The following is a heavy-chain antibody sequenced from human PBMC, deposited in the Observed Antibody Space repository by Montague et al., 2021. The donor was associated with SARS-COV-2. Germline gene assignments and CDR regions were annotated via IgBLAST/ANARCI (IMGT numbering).Heavy chain of an antibody. D-gene: IGHD2-8*01. CDR2: ISGSSSYT. V-gene: IGHV3-11*05. CDR3: ARDQYCTKGVCYSRGFDY. J-gene: IGHJ4*02. CDR1: GGSFSGYY. Sequence: LSLTCAVYGGSFSGYYWSWIRQAPGKGLEWVSYISGSSSYTNYADSVKGRFAISRDNAKNSLYLQMNSLRAEDTAVYYCARDQYCTKGVCYSRGFDYWGQGTLVTVSS.